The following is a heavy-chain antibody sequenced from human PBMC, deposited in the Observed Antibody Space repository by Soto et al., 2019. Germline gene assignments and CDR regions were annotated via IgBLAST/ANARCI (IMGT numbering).Heavy chain of an antibody. Sequence: ASVKVSCKASGGTFSSYTISWVRQAPGQGLEWMGRIIPILGIANYAQKFQGRVTITADKSTSTAYMELSSLRSEDTAVYYCARHSTAMYPLDYWGQGTLVTVSS. CDR2: IIPILGIA. V-gene: IGHV1-69*02. CDR1: GGTFSSYT. CDR3: ARHSTAMYPLDY. D-gene: IGHD2-2*01. J-gene: IGHJ4*02.